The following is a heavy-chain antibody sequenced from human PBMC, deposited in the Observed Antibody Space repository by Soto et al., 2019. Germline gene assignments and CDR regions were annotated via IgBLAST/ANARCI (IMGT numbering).Heavy chain of an antibody. V-gene: IGHV4-61*01. CDR2: IYYSGST. J-gene: IGHJ5*02. Sequence: SATLYLTCTVSGGSVSSVSYYWSWIRQPPGKRLEWIGYIYYSGSTNYNPSLNSRVTMSVDTSNNQFSLKLSSVTSADTAVYYCARYCSRVTCHGFDPWGQGTLVTVSS. D-gene: IGHD2-2*01. CDR1: GGSVSSVSYY. CDR3: ARYCSRVTCHGFDP.